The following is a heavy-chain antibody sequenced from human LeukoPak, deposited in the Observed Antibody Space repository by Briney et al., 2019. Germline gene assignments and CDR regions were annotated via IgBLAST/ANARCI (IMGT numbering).Heavy chain of an antibody. V-gene: IGHV1-3*01. Sequence: ASVKVSCKASGYTFTSYAMHWVRQAPGQRLEWMGWINAGNGNTKYSQKFQGRVTITRDTSASTAYMELSSLRSEDTAVYYCARAISSSWHSLAGYFDYWGQGTLVTVSS. CDR1: GYTFTSYA. CDR2: INAGNGNT. D-gene: IGHD6-13*01. CDR3: ARAISSSWHSLAGYFDY. J-gene: IGHJ4*02.